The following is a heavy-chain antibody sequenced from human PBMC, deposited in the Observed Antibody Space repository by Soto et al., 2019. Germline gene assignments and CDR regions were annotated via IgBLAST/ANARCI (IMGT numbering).Heavy chain of an antibody. V-gene: IGHV1-2*02. CDR1: GYTFTGHY. D-gene: IGHD3-10*01. J-gene: IGHJ6*02. Sequence: ASVKVSCKASGYTFTGHYMHWVRQVSGRRLEFLGWLEPDSGGTYYAPKFQGRVTFTRDTSKTTAYMEMSGLQSDDTAVYFCARDLCPLGSGSPCPTFGMDLWGQGTTVTV. CDR2: LEPDSGGT. CDR3: ARDLCPLGSGSPCPTFGMDL.